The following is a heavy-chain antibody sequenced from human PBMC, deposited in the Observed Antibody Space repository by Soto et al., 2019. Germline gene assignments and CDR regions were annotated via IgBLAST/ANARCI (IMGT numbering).Heavy chain of an antibody. CDR2: IIPIFGTA. J-gene: IGHJ6*02. Sequence: QVQLVQSGAEVKKPGSSVKVSCKASGGTFSSYAISWVRQAPGQGLEWMGGIIPIFGTANYAQKCQGRVTITADESTSTAYMELSSLRSEDTAVYYCARGTRGYDFWSGYPPRYYYYGMDVWGQGTTVTVSS. V-gene: IGHV1-69*01. D-gene: IGHD3-3*01. CDR3: ARGTRGYDFWSGYPPRYYYYGMDV. CDR1: GGTFSSYA.